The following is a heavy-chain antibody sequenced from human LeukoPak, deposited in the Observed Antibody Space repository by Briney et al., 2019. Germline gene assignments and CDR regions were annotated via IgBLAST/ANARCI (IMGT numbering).Heavy chain of an antibody. CDR3: ARTYPGSYSFGY. V-gene: IGHV3-21*01. D-gene: IGHD1-26*01. J-gene: IGHJ4*02. CDR1: GFTFSSYS. CDR2: ISSSSYI. Sequence: GGSLRLSCAASGFTFSSYSMNWVRQAPGKGLGWVSSISSSSYIYYADSVKGRFTISRDNAKNSLYPQMNSLRAEDTAVYYCARTYPGSYSFGYWGQGTLVTVSS.